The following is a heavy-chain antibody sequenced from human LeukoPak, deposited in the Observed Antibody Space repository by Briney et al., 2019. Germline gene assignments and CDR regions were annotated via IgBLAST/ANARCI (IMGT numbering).Heavy chain of an antibody. V-gene: IGHV1-46*01. J-gene: IGHJ4*02. Sequence: ASVKVSCKASGYMFTKYYMHWVRQAPGQGLEWMGTINPNGGDTYYAQKFQGRVTMTRDTSTSTVYMELSSLRSEDTAVYYCARESRHDSSGYYQDYWGQGTLVTVSS. CDR1: GYMFTKYY. CDR3: ARESRHDSSGYYQDY. D-gene: IGHD3-22*01. CDR2: INPNGGDT.